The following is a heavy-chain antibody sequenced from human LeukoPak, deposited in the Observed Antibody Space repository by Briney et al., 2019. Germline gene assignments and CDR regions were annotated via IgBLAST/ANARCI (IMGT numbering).Heavy chain of an antibody. J-gene: IGHJ3*02. CDR3: ARVQFNYNDGIDAFDI. Sequence: PGGSLRLPCAASGFTFTDHYMEWVRQAPGKGLEWVGRIRNKANSYTTEDAASVRGRFTISRDDLKKSVFLQMNSLKTEDTALYFCARVQFNYNDGIDAFDIWGQGTMVTVSS. CDR2: IRNKANSYTT. D-gene: IGHD1-20*01. CDR1: GFTFTDHY. V-gene: IGHV3-72*01.